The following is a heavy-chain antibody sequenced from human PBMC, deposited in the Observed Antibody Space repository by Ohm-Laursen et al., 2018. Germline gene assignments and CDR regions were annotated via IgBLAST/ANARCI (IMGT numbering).Heavy chain of an antibody. J-gene: IGHJ4*02. CDR3: AKDLSSRAY. V-gene: IGHV3-23*01. Sequence: GSLRLSCAVSGFTLRDHGMNWVRQAPGKGLEWVSAISGSGGSTYYADSVKGRFTISRDNSKNTLYLQMNSLRAEDTAVYYCAKDLSSRAYWGQGTLVTVSS. D-gene: IGHD2/OR15-2a*01. CDR2: ISGSGGST. CDR1: GFTLRDHG.